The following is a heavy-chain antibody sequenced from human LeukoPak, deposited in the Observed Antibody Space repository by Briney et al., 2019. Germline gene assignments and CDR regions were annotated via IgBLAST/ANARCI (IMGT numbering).Heavy chain of an antibody. CDR1: GLSFDDYA. CDR2: ISWNSGSI. J-gene: IGHJ4*02. CDR3: AKGYYYDSSGYYYFDY. V-gene: IGHV3-9*01. D-gene: IGHD3-22*01. Sequence: GGSLRLSCAASGLSFDDYAMHWVRQAPGKGLEWVSCISWNSGSIGYADSVKGRFTISRDNAKNSLYLQMNSLRAEDTALYYCAKGYYYDSSGYYYFDYWGQGTLVTVSS.